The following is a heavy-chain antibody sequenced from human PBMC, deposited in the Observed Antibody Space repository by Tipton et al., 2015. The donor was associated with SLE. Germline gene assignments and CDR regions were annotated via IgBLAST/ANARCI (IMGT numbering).Heavy chain of an antibody. CDR1: GYTFTGYY. CDR3: PKSGRCCSSTSCPGWFDP. D-gene: IGHD2-2*01. V-gene: IGHV1-2*02. J-gene: IGHJ5*02. CDR2: INPDSGGT. Sequence: QSGAEVKKPGASVKVSCKASGYTFTGYYMHWVRQAPGQVLEWMGWINPDSGGTNYAQKFQGRVTMTRDTSISTAYMELSRLRSDDTAVYYCPKSGRCCSSTSCPGWFDPWGQLTLVTVSS.